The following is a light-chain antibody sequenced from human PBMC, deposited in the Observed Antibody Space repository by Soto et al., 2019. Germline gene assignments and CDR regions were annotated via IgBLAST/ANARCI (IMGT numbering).Light chain of an antibody. Sequence: EIVLTQSPATLSLSPGERATLSCRASQSISDYLGWYQQKPGQAPRLLIYDTSKRATGIPARFSGSGSGTDFTLTISSLEPEDFAVYYWQQRSAWLTFGGGTKVEIK. CDR1: QSISDY. V-gene: IGKV3-11*01. J-gene: IGKJ4*01. CDR3: QQRSAWLT. CDR2: DTS.